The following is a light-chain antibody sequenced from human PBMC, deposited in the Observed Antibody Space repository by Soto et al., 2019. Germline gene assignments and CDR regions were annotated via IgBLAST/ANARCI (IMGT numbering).Light chain of an antibody. Sequence: QSALTQPASVSGSPGQSITISCTGTRNDVGDYNYVSWYQQHPGKAPNLMIYDVTNRPSGVSTRFSGSKSGNTASLTISGLQAEDEGDYYCSSYTTSSTVLFGGGTKLTVL. CDR3: SSYTTSSTVL. CDR2: DVT. CDR1: RNDVGDYNY. J-gene: IGLJ2*01. V-gene: IGLV2-14*03.